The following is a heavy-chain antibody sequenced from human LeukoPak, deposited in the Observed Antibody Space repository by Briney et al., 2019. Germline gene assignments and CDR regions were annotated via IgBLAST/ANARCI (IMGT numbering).Heavy chain of an antibody. CDR1: GVTFSSYS. CDR3: ARDYYDSSGLLLFDY. CDR2: ISSSSSYI. J-gene: IGHJ4*02. V-gene: IGHV3-21*01. Sequence: GGSLRLSCAASGVTFSSYSMNWVRQAPGKGLEWVSSISSSSSYIYYADSVKGRFTISRDNAKNSLYLQMNSLRAEDTAVYYCARDYYDSSGLLLFDYWGQGTLVTVSS. D-gene: IGHD3-22*01.